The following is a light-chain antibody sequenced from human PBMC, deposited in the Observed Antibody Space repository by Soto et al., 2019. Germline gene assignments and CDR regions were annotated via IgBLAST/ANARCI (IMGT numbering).Light chain of an antibody. J-gene: IGLJ1*01. V-gene: IGLV2-8*01. CDR1: SSDVGGYNY. CDR3: NSYAGSNSFV. Sequence: LAQPPPASGSPGQSVTISCTGTSSDVGGYNYVSWYQQHPGKAPKLVIFEVNKRPSGVPDRFSGSKSANTASLTVSGLQTEDEADYYCNSYAGSNSFVFGTGTKVTVL. CDR2: EVN.